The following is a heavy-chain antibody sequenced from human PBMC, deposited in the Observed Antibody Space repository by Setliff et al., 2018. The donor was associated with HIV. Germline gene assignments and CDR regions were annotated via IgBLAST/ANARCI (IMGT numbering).Heavy chain of an antibody. V-gene: IGHV1-69*13. CDR1: GDTFNSYA. D-gene: IGHD3-22*01. J-gene: IGHJ5*02. CDR3: GRDRTPYYYDSSGFNWFDP. CDR2: VIPIFGTA. Sequence: SVKVSCKASGDTFNSYAISWVRQAPGQGLEWMGGVIPIFGTANYAQKFQGRVTITADESTSTAYMELSSLRSEDTAVYYCGRDRTPYYYDSSGFNWFDPWGQGTLVTVSS.